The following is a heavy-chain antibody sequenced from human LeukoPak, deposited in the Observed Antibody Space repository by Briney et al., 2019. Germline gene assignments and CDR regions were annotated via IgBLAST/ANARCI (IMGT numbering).Heavy chain of an antibody. CDR3: ARDLIHRSGEANY. Sequence: GGSLRLSCATSGFXFSDFYMSWIRQAPGKGLEWISYISSSGSSTNYADSVKGRFTISRDNAKNSLYLQMNSLRAEDTAVYYCARDLIHRSGEANYWGRGTLVTVSS. V-gene: IGHV3-11*05. D-gene: IGHD3-22*01. CDR2: ISSSGSST. J-gene: IGHJ4*02. CDR1: GFXFSDFY.